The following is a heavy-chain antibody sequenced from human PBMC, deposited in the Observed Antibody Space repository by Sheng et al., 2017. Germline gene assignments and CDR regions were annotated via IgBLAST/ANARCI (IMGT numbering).Heavy chain of an antibody. D-gene: IGHD3-10*01. Sequence: QVQLAQSGAEIKKPGSSVKLSCKASGGSFTNYIVSWVRQAPGQGLEWMGGFFPLRGTANYAQKIEGRLTISTDKSTTTAYMELSSLTSEDTAVYYCARASSGGSDTRRAFDIWGQGTMVIISS. CDR1: GGSFTNYI. J-gene: IGHJ3*02. CDR2: FFPLRGTA. V-gene: IGHV1-69*16. CDR3: ARASSGGSDTRRAFDI.